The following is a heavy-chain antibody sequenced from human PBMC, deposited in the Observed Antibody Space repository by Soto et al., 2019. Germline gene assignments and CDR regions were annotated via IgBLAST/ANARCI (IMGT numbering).Heavy chain of an antibody. CDR3: ARGQGSGSYYYYYYGMDV. CDR1: GGSISSGDYY. Sequence: QVQLQESGPGLVKASQTLSLTCTVSGGSISSGDYYWTWIRQPPGKGLEWLGSNHYSGSTNYNPSLKSRVTISVDTSKNQFSLNLSSVTAADTAVYYCARGQGSGSYYYYYYGMDVWGLGTTVTVSS. V-gene: IGHV4-30-4*01. J-gene: IGHJ6*02. CDR2: NHYSGST. D-gene: IGHD3-10*01.